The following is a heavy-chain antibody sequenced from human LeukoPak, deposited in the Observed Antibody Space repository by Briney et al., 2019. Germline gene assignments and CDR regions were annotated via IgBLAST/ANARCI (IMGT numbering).Heavy chain of an antibody. Sequence: GASVKVSCKASGYTFTSYDINWVRQATGQGLEWMGWMNPNSGNTGYAQKFQGRVTMTRNTSISTAYMELSSLRSEDTAVYYCARSPRAGYDYVWGSYGIIDYWGQGTLVTVSS. J-gene: IGHJ4*02. CDR1: GYTFTSYD. CDR2: MNPNSGNT. V-gene: IGHV1-8*01. CDR3: ARSPRAGYDYVWGSYGIIDY. D-gene: IGHD3-16*01.